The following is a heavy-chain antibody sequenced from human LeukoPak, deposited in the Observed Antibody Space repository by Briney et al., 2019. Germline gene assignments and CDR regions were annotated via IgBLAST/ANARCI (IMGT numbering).Heavy chain of an antibody. Sequence: GGSLRLSCAASGFTFSNAWMSRVRQAPGKGLEWVGRIKSKTDGGTTDYAAPVKGRFTISRDDSKNTLYLQMNSLKTEDTAVYYCTTNEYYYYYMDVWGKGTTVTVSS. J-gene: IGHJ6*03. CDR3: TTNEYYYYYMDV. V-gene: IGHV3-15*01. CDR1: GFTFSNAW. D-gene: IGHD1-1*01. CDR2: IKSKTDGGTT.